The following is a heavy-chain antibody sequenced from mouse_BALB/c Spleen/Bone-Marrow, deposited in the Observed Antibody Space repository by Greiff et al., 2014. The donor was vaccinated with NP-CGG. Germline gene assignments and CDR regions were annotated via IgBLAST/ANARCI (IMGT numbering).Heavy chain of an antibody. V-gene: IGHV1S130*01. CDR2: IHPNSGNT. CDR1: GFTFTSSW. Sequence: QVQLQQSGSVLVRPGTSVNLSCKASGFTFTSSWMHWAKQRPGQGLEWIGDIHPNSGNTYYNEKFKGKATLTVDSSSSTAYADLSSLTSEDSAVYFCARSYRFWYFDVWGAGTTVTVSS. J-gene: IGHJ1*01. D-gene: IGHD2-14*01. CDR3: ARSYRFWYFDV.